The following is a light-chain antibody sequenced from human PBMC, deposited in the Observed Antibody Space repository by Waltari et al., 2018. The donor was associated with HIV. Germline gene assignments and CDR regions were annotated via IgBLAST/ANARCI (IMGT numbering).Light chain of an antibody. J-gene: IGLJ3*02. Sequence: QSVLTQPPSVSGAPGQRVTIPCTGGSSTIGAGSDVHWYQQLPGTAPKLLIHDNINRPAGVPDRFSGSRTGTSASLDITGLQAEDEADYYCQSYDTRLSAWVFGGGTKLTVL. CDR2: DNI. CDR3: QSYDTRLSAWV. V-gene: IGLV1-40*01. CDR1: SSTIGAGSD.